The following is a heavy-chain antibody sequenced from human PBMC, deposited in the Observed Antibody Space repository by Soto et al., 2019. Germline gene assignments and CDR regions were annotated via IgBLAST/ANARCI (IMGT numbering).Heavy chain of an antibody. CDR1: GGSFSDYY. CDR2: INHSENT. CDR3: ATHPPYGPLAQ. J-gene: IGHJ4*02. V-gene: IGHV4-34*01. D-gene: IGHD3-3*02. Sequence: SETLSLTCAVYGGSFSDYYWSWIRQPPGRGLEWIGEINHSENTYYNPSLKSRVTISVDTSKNQFSLRLTSVTAADTAVYYCATHPPYGPLAQGGKEPRVPFSS.